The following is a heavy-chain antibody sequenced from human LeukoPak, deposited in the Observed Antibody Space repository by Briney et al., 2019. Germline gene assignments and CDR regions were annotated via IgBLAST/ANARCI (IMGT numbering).Heavy chain of an antibody. CDR2: IIPIFGTA. V-gene: IGHV1-69*06. Sequence: GSSVKVSCKASGGTFSSYAISWVRQAPGQGLEWMGGIIPIFGTANYAQKFQGRVTITADKSTSTAYMELSSLRSEDTAVYYCARDHSRGPYNWFDPWGQGTLVTGSS. CDR1: GGTFSSYA. CDR3: ARDHSRGPYNWFDP. J-gene: IGHJ5*02. D-gene: IGHD5-18*01.